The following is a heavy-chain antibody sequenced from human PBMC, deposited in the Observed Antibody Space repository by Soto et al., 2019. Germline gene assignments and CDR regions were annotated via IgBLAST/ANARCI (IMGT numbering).Heavy chain of an antibody. J-gene: IGHJ4*02. V-gene: IGHV4-31*03. CDR2: IYYSGST. CDR3: ARSTGTAMVLGFWDY. D-gene: IGHD5-18*01. Sequence: LSLTCTVSGGSISSGGYYWSWIRQHPGKGLEWIGYIYYSGSTYYNPSLKSRVTISVDTSKNQFSLKLSSVTAADTAVYYCARSTGTAMVLGFWDYWGQGTLVTVSS. CDR1: GGSISSGGYY.